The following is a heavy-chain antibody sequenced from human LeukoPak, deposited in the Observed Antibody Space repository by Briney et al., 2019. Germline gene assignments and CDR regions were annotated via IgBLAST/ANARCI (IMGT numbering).Heavy chain of an antibody. D-gene: IGHD3-10*01. Sequence: SETLSLTCTVSGYSISSGYYWGWIRQPPGKGLEWIGSIYHSGSTYYNPSLKSRVTISVDTSKNQFSLKLSSVTAADTAVYYCARKTYGSGSYVPNDAFDIWGQGTMVTVSS. J-gene: IGHJ3*02. CDR1: GYSISSGYY. V-gene: IGHV4-38-2*02. CDR3: ARKTYGSGSYVPNDAFDI. CDR2: IYHSGST.